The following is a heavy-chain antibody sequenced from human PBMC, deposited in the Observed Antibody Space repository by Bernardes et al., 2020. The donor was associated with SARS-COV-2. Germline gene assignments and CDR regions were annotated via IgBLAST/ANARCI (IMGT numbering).Heavy chain of an antibody. V-gene: IGHV1-18*01. CDR2: ISGYNGNT. CDR3: AREVMVRISDTYRNGMDL. D-gene: IGHD3-10*01. J-gene: IGHJ6*02. Sequence: ASMKVSCKASGYTLSSYGFGWIRQAPGQGLEWLGWISGYNGNTNYGQKFQGRVTMTTDTSTSTAYMDLRDLRSDDTAVYYCAREVMVRISDTYRNGMDLWGQGTTVTVSS. CDR1: GYTLSSYG.